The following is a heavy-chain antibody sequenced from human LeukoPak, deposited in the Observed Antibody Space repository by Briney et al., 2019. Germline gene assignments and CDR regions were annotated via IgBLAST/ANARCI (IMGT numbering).Heavy chain of an antibody. V-gene: IGHV1-46*01. J-gene: IGHJ4*02. CDR2: INPSGGST. Sequence: ASVKVSCKASGYTFTSYYMHWVRQAPGQGLEWMGIINPSGGSTSYAQKFQGRVTMTRDTSTGTVYMELSSLRSEDTAVYYCAYTYSYAPGGAYWGQGTLVTVSS. CDR3: AYTYSYAPGGAY. D-gene: IGHD5-18*01. CDR1: GYTFTSYY.